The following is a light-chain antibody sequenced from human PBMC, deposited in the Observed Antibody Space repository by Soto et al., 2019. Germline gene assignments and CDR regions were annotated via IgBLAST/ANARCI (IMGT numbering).Light chain of an antibody. Sequence: EIVLTQSPGTLSLSPGERATLSCRASQSVSSSYLAWYQQKPGQAPRLLIYGASSRATGIPDRFSGSGSGTDFTLTISRLEPEDFAVYYCPQYGNSPRFGPGTKVDIK. CDR2: GAS. CDR3: PQYGNSPR. V-gene: IGKV3-20*01. J-gene: IGKJ3*01. CDR1: QSVSSSY.